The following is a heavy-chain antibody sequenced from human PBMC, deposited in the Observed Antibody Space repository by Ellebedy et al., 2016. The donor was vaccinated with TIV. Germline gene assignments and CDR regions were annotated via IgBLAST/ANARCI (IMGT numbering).Heavy chain of an antibody. Sequence: AASVKVSCKASGGTFSSYAISWVRQAPGQGLEWMGWINPNSGGTNYAQKFQGRVTMTRDTSISTAYMELSRLRSDDTAVYYCARYGSGRAWDYWGQGTLVTVSS. V-gene: IGHV1-2*02. CDR2: INPNSGGT. CDR1: GGTFSSYA. J-gene: IGHJ4*02. CDR3: ARYGSGRAWDY. D-gene: IGHD3-10*01.